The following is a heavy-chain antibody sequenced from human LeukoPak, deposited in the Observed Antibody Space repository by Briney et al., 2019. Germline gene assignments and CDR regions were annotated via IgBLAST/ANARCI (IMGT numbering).Heavy chain of an antibody. CDR3: TRSDCSSTSCYYSSSSDY. Sequence: GRSLRLSCTASGFTFGDYAMSWVRQAPGKGLEWVGFIRSKAYGGTTEYAASVRGRFTISRDDSKSIAYLQMNSLKTEDTAVYYCTRSDCSSTSCYYSSSSDYWGQGTLVTVSS. J-gene: IGHJ4*02. CDR2: IRSKAYGGTT. CDR1: GFTFGDYA. V-gene: IGHV3-49*04. D-gene: IGHD2-2*01.